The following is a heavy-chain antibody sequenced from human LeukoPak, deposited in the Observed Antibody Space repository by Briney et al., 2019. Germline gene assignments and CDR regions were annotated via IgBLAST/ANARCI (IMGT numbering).Heavy chain of an antibody. J-gene: IGHJ3*02. CDR1: GGSISSGDYY. Sequence: SETLSLTCTVSGGSISSGDYYWSWIRQPPGKGLEWIGYIYYSGITYYNLSLRSRFPISVDTSKNQFSLKLSSVTAADPAVFYCARVTRAEENTAFDSWGQGTMVTVSS. CDR2: IYYSGIT. V-gene: IGHV4-30-4*08. CDR3: ARVTRAEENTAFDS.